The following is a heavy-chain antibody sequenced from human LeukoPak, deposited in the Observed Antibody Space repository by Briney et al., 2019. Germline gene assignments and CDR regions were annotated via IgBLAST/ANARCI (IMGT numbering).Heavy chain of an antibody. CDR3: ARLERGYSYGYQFDY. V-gene: IGHV4-59*08. Sequence: PSETLSLTCTVSGGSVSSYYWSWIRQPPGKGLEWIGYIYYSGSTNYNPSLKSRVTISVDTSKNQFSLKLSSVTAADTAVYYCARLERGYSYGYQFDYWGQGTLVTVSS. CDR2: IYYSGST. J-gene: IGHJ4*02. CDR1: GGSVSSYY. D-gene: IGHD5-18*01.